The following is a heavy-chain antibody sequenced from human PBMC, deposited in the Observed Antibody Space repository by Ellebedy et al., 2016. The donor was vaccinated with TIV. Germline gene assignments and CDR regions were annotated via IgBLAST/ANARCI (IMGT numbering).Heavy chain of an antibody. CDR2: IKQDGGEK. D-gene: IGHD3-16*02. Sequence: GGSLRLXCAASGFPFSSFWMTWVRQAPGKGLEWVANIKQDGGEKNYVDSVKGRFTISRDNAKNSFYLQMNSLRAEDTAVYYCVRDVPAFMIPFGGVIVWGQGTLVTVSS. V-gene: IGHV3-7*03. J-gene: IGHJ4*02. CDR1: GFPFSSFW. CDR3: VRDVPAFMIPFGGVIV.